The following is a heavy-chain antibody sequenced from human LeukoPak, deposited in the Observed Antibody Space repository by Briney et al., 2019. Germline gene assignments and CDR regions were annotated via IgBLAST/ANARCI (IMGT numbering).Heavy chain of an antibody. V-gene: IGHV3-23*01. CDR1: GFTFSSYA. J-gene: IGHJ4*02. CDR2: ISGSGGNT. CDR3: ARDSAYKKFDY. D-gene: IGHD2-21*01. Sequence: GGSLRLSCAASGFTFSSYAMSWVRQAPGKGLEWVSAISGSGGNTYYADSVKGRFTISRDDAENSLYLQMDSLRAEDAAVYYCARDSAYKKFDYWGQGTLVTASS.